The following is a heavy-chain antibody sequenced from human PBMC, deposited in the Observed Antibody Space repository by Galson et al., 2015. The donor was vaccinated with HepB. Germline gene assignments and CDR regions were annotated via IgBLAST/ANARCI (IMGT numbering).Heavy chain of an antibody. Sequence: SVKVSCKASGYTFTSYGISWVRQAPGQGLEWMGWISAYNGNTNYAQKLQGRVTMTTDTSTSTAYMELRSLRSDDTAVYYCARDRYYDSSGSFDYWGQGTLVTVSS. D-gene: IGHD3-22*01. CDR1: GYTFTSYG. V-gene: IGHV1-18*01. J-gene: IGHJ4*02. CDR3: ARDRYYDSSGSFDY. CDR2: ISAYNGNT.